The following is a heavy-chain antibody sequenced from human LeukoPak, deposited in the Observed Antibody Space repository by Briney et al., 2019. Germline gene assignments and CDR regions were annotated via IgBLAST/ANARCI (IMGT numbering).Heavy chain of an antibody. Sequence: GGSLRLSCAASGFTFSSYEMNRVRQAPGKGLEWVSYISSSGSTIYYADSVKGRFTISRDNAKNSLYLQMNSLRAEDTAVYYCARDAHYYFDYWGQGTLVTVSS. CDR3: ARDAHYYFDY. J-gene: IGHJ4*02. V-gene: IGHV3-48*03. CDR2: ISSSGSTI. CDR1: GFTFSSYE.